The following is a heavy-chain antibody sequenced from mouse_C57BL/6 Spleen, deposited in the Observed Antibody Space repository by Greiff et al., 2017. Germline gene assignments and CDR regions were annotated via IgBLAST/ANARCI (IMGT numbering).Heavy chain of an antibody. J-gene: IGHJ4*01. CDR1: GFNIKDYY. D-gene: IGHD2-2*01. CDR3: TKSYGYDDAMDD. Sequence: EVQLQESGAELVRPGASVKLSCTASGFNIKDYYMHWVKQRPEQGLEWIGRIDPEDGDTEYAPKFQGKATMPADTSSNTAYIQLSSLTSEDTAVYYCTKSYGYDDAMDDWGQGTSGTVSS. CDR2: IDPEDGDT. V-gene: IGHV14-1*01.